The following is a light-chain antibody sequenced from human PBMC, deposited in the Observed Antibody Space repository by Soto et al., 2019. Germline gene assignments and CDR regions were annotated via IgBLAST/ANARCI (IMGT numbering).Light chain of an antibody. J-gene: IGKJ4*01. CDR3: QQYDSSQLT. V-gene: IGKV3-20*01. CDR2: GAS. CDR1: QSVSSSY. Sequence: EIVLTQSPGTLSLSPGERATLSCRASQSVSSSYLAWYQQKPGQAPRLLIYGASSRAAGIPDRFSGSGSGTDFNLTISRLEPEDFAVYYCQQYDSSQLTFGGGTKVEIK.